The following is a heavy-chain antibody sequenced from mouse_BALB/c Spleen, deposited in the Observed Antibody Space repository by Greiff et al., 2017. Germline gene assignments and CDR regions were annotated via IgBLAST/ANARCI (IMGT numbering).Heavy chain of an antibody. V-gene: IGHV5-17*02. D-gene: IGHD1-1*01. CDR2: ISSGSSTI. CDR3: ARRAYGSSLYYYAMDY. J-gene: IGHJ4*01. Sequence: DVQLVESGGGLVQPGGSRKLSCAASGFTFSSFGMHWVRQAPEKGLKWVAYISSGSSTIYYADTVKGRFTISRDNPKNTLFLQMTSLRSEDTAMYYCARRAYGSSLYYYAMDYWGQGTSVTVSS. CDR1: GFTFSSFG.